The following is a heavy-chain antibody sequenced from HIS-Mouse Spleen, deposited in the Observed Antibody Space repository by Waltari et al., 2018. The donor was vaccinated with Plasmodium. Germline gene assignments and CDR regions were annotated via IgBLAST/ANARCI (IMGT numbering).Heavy chain of an antibody. J-gene: IGHJ4*02. Sequence: QLQLQESGPGLVKPSETLSLTCTVSGGSISSSSYYWGWIRQPPGKGLEWIGSIDYSGRTSYNPSLKSRVTISVDTSKNQFALKLSSVTAADTAVYYCARRGGSYYYFDYWGQGTLVTVSS. D-gene: IGHD1-26*01. CDR3: ARRGGSYYYFDY. CDR2: IDYSGRT. V-gene: IGHV4-39*01. CDR1: GGSISSSSYY.